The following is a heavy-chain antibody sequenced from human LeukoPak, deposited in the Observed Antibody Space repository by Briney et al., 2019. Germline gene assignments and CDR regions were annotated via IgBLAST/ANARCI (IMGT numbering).Heavy chain of an antibody. V-gene: IGHV3-48*03. CDR1: GFTFSSFD. J-gene: IGHJ4*02. CDR2: ISTSGDTL. Sequence: GGSLRLSCAASGFTFSSFDMHWVRQAPGKGLEWVSYISTSGDTLYYANSVKGRFTISRDNSKNSLYLQMNSLRAEDTAVYYCVGADYDIVAGYYIDYWGQGALVTVSS. CDR3: VGADYDIVAGYYIDY. D-gene: IGHD3-9*01.